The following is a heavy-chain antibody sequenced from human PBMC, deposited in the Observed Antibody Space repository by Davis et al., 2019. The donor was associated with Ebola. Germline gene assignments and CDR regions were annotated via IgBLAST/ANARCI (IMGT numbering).Heavy chain of an antibody. D-gene: IGHD6-13*01. J-gene: IGHJ4*02. CDR2: IDGPTTNT. Sequence: PGGSLRLSCAVSGFTFRNYAMMWVRQAPGKGLEWVSSIDGPTTNTHYGDPVKRRFTISRDNSKNTLFLQMDSLRPEDTAMYYCSSWVSSHFDFWGRGTLVTVSS. V-gene: IGHV3-23*05. CDR3: SSWVSSHFDF. CDR1: GFTFRNYA.